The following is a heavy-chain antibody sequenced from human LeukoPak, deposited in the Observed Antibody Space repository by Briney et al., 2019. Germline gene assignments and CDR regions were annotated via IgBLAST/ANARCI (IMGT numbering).Heavy chain of an antibody. CDR1: GYTFTIHY. CDR3: ARGDLNWNDPGVDY. V-gene: IGHV1-46*01. Sequence: GASVKVSCKASGYTFTIHYKHWVRQAPGQGLEWMGIINPSSGGTSYAQKFQGRVTMTRDTSTSTVYMDLSSLRSEDTAVYYCARGDLNWNDPGVDYWGQGTLVTVSS. J-gene: IGHJ4*02. D-gene: IGHD1-1*01. CDR2: INPSSGGT.